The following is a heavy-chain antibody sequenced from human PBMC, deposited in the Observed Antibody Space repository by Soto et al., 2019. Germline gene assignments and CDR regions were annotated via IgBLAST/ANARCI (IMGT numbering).Heavy chain of an antibody. J-gene: IGHJ4*02. CDR3: AKHRSYDSSGYCDY. V-gene: IGHV3-30*18. D-gene: IGHD3-22*01. CDR2: ISYDGSNK. Sequence: PGGSLRLSCAASGFTFSSYGMHWVRQAPGKGLEWVAVISYDGSNKYYADSVKGRFTISRDNSKNTLYLQMNSLRAEDAAVYYCAKHRSYDSSGYCDYWGQGTLVTVSS. CDR1: GFTFSSYG.